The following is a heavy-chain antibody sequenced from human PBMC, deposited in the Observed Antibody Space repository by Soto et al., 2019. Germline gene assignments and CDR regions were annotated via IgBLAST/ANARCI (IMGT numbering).Heavy chain of an antibody. Sequence: SETLSLTCAVYGGSFSGYYWSWIRQPPGKGLEWIGEINHSGSTNYNPSLKSRVTVSVDTSKNQFSLKLSSVTAADTAVYYCARGMVMVRGVISYYFVYWGQGTLVTVSS. V-gene: IGHV4-34*01. CDR3: ARGMVMVRGVISYYFVY. CDR1: GGSFSGYY. CDR2: INHSGST. D-gene: IGHD3-10*01. J-gene: IGHJ4*02.